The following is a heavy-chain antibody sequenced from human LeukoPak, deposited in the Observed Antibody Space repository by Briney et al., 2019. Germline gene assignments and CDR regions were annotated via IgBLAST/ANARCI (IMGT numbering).Heavy chain of an antibody. J-gene: IGHJ4*02. Sequence: PSETLSLTCAVSGYSISSSYYWGWIRQPPGRGLEWIGSIYHSGSTYYNPSLKSRVTISVDTSKNQFSLKLSSVTAADTAVYYCARVRHLFAGGRHSGYRGGFDYWGQGTLVTVSS. CDR1: GYSISSSYY. D-gene: IGHD5-12*01. V-gene: IGHV4-38-2*01. CDR2: IYHSGST. CDR3: ARVRHLFAGGRHSGYRGGFDY.